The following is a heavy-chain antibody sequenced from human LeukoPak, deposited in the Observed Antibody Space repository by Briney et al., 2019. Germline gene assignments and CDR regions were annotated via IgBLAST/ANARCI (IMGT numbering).Heavy chain of an antibody. D-gene: IGHD3-3*01. J-gene: IGHJ6*03. CDR1: GFTFSNYG. V-gene: IGHV3-33*01. CDR3: ARGTIFGVVYYYYMDV. CDR2: IWYDGSNK. Sequence: GGSLRLSCAASGFTFSNYGMHWVRQAPGKGLEWVAIIWYDGSNKYYADSVKGRFTISRDNSKNTLYLQMNSLRAEDTAVYYCARGTIFGVVYYYYMDVWGKGTTVTVSS.